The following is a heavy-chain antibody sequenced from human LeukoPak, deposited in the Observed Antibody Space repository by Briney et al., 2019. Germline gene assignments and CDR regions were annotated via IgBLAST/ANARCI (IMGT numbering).Heavy chain of an antibody. CDR2: IYPADSDT. V-gene: IGHV5-51*01. CDR1: GYTFTTYW. D-gene: IGHD1-26*01. Sequence: GESLKISCKVSGYTFTTYWIGWVRQMPGKGLEWMGIIYPADSDTRYSPSFQGQVTISVDKSITTAYLQWSSLKASDTAMYYCARSMGTTTKFDDWGPGTLVTVSS. CDR3: ARSMGTTTKFDD. J-gene: IGHJ4*02.